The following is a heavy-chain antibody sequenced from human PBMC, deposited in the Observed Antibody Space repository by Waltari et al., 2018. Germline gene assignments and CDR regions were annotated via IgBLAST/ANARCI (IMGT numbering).Heavy chain of an antibody. V-gene: IGHV2-5*01. CDR3: AHGAGPLITRVAFDI. D-gene: IGHD3-10*01. CDR1: GFSLSTRGVG. Sequence: QITLKESGPTLVKPTQTLTLTCTFSGFSLSTRGVGVGWIRQPPGKALEWLALIYWNDDKRYSPSLKSRLTITKDTSKNQVVLTMTNMDPVDTATYYCAHGAGPLITRVAFDIWGQGTMVTVSS. J-gene: IGHJ3*02. CDR2: IYWNDDK.